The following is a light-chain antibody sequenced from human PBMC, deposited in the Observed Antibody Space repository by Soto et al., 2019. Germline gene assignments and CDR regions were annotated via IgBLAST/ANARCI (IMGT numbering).Light chain of an antibody. CDR2: KAS. V-gene: IGKV1-5*03. J-gene: IGKJ1*01. CDR1: QSISSW. Sequence: DIQVTQSPATLSASVGGRVTIHCRASQSISSWLAWYQQKPGKAPRLLIYKASSLESGVPSRFSGSGSGTEFTLTISSLQPDDFATYYCQQYNSSWTLGQGTKVDI. CDR3: QQYNSSWT.